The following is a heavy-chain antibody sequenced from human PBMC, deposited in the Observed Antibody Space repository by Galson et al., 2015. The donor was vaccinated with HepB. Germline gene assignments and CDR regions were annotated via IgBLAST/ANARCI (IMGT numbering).Heavy chain of an antibody. V-gene: IGHV6-1*01. J-gene: IGHJ3*02. CDR1: GDSVSSNSAA. D-gene: IGHD6-6*01. CDR3: ARKSSIAEAFEI. CDR2: TYYRSKWSN. Sequence: CAISGDSVSSNSAAWNWIRQSPSRGLEWLGRTYYRSKWSNDYAVSVKSRIIIKPDTSKNQFSLQLNSVTPEDTAVYCCARKSSIAEAFEIWGQGTMVTVSS.